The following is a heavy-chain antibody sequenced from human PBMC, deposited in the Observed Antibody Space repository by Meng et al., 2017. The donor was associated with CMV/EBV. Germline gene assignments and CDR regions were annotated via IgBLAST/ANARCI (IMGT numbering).Heavy chain of an antibody. V-gene: IGHV3-48*03. CDR3: ARGRDYDSSGYYGY. CDR2: ISSSGSTI. CDR1: GFTFSSYE. D-gene: IGHD3-22*01. Sequence: GESLKISCAASGFTFSSYEMNWVRQAPGKGLEWVSYISSSGSTIYYADSVKGRFTISRDNAKNSLYLQMNSLRAEDTAVYYCARGRDYDSSGYYGYWGQGTLVTVSS. J-gene: IGHJ4*02.